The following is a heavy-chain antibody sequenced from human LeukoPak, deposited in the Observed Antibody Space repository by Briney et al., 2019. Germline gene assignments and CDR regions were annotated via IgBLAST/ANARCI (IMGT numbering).Heavy chain of an antibody. CDR2: IYRTGTT. CDR1: GYSISNGYF. D-gene: IGHD3-10*01. Sequence: SETLSLTCTVSGYSISNGYFWGWIRQPPGKGLEWIGNIYRTGTTFYNPSLQSRVSISVDTSKNTFSLKLKSVTAADTAVYYCATRPPGYYYMDVWGKGTTVTVSS. J-gene: IGHJ6*03. V-gene: IGHV4-38-2*02. CDR3: ATRPPGYYYMDV.